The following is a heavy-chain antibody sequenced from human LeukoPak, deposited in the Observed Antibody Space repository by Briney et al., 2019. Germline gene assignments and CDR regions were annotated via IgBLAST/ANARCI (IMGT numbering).Heavy chain of an antibody. Sequence: GGSLRLSCAASEFTFSDYYMSWIRQAPGKGLEWVSYISYSGDTIYYADSVKGRFTVSRDNAKNSLYLQMNSLRAEDTAVYYCARLGIITAAGSNDYWGQGTLVTVSS. CDR1: EFTFSDYY. V-gene: IGHV3-11*01. CDR2: ISYSGDTI. CDR3: ARLGIITAAGSNDY. D-gene: IGHD6-13*01. J-gene: IGHJ4*02.